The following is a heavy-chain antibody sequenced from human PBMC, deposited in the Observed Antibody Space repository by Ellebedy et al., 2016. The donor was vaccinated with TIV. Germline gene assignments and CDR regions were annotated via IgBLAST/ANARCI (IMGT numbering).Heavy chain of an antibody. J-gene: IGHJ2*01. D-gene: IGHD3-10*01. Sequence: ASVKVSXXVSGYTFTRYGMSWVRQAPGQGLEWMGWIAVYNGHTKYAQKFQDRVVMTTETATSTVYMELRSLRSDDTAVYYCARSRLGGGHWYFDFWGRGTLDTVSS. CDR2: IAVYNGHT. CDR3: ARSRLGGGHWYFDF. V-gene: IGHV1-18*01. CDR1: GYTFTRYG.